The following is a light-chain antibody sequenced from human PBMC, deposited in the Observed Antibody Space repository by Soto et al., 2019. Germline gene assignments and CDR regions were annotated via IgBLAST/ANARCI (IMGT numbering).Light chain of an antibody. CDR2: AAS. CDR3: QQSYHPLPYT. CDR1: QSIDTY. V-gene: IGKV1-39*01. J-gene: IGKJ2*01. Sequence: DIQMTQSPSSLSASVGDRVTITCRASQSIDTYLNWYQQKPGKSPKLLIYAASSLQSGVPSRFSGSGSGTDFSLAINSLQPDDFATYYCQQSYHPLPYTFGQGTKLEIK.